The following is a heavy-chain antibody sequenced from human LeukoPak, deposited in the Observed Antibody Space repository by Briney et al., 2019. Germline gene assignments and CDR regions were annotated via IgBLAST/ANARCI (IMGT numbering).Heavy chain of an antibody. CDR3: ARDRGVDTAMVNWFDP. D-gene: IGHD5-18*01. Sequence: GGSLRLSCTASGFTFTTYWMSWVRHPPGKGLEWVANIKQDGTEKYYVDSVKGRFTISRDNAKNSLYLQMNSLRAEDTALCYCARDRGVDTAMVNWFDPWGQGTLVTVSS. CDR1: GFTFTTYW. J-gene: IGHJ5*02. CDR2: IKQDGTEK. V-gene: IGHV3-7*03.